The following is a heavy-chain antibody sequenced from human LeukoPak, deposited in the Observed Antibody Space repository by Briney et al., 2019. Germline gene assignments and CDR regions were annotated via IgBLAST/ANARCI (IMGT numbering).Heavy chain of an antibody. CDR3: AKTGLVIGGATTLDY. CDR1: GFTFSSYA. D-gene: IGHD1-26*01. Sequence: GGSLRLSCAASGFTFSSYAMSWDRQAPGKGLEWVSAISNTGGSTYYADSVKGRFTISRANSKNTLYLQMNSLRAEDTAVYYCAKTGLVIGGATTLDYWGQGTLVTVSS. CDR2: ISNTGGST. V-gene: IGHV3-23*01. J-gene: IGHJ4*02.